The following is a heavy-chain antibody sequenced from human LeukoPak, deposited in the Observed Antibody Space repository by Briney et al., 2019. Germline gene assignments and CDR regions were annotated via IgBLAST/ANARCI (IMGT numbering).Heavy chain of an antibody. D-gene: IGHD3-10*01. J-gene: IGHJ5*02. CDR3: AKDPIPKAQRGVGWFDP. CDR2: IRYDGSNK. CDR1: GFTFSSYG. Sequence: PGGSLRLSCAASGFTFSSYGMHWVRQAPGKGLEWVAFIRYDGSNKYYADSVKGRFTIPRDNSKNTLYLQMNSLRAEDTAVYYCAKDPIPKAQRGVGWFDPWGQGTLVTVSS. V-gene: IGHV3-30*02.